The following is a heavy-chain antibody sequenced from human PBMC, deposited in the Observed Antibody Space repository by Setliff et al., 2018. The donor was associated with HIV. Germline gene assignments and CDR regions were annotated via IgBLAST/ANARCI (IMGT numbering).Heavy chain of an antibody. CDR1: GFTFGDYA. Sequence: GGSLRLSCTASGFTFGDYAMGWVRQAPGKGLEWVSLIRSIGHYGTTEYAASVKGRFTISRDDSKSIAYLQMNSLKTEDTAVYYCTSAFADYAYWYFDYWGQGTLVTVSS. CDR2: IRSIGHYGTT. D-gene: IGHD2-8*02. J-gene: IGHJ4*02. V-gene: IGHV3-49*04. CDR3: TSAFADYAYWYFDY.